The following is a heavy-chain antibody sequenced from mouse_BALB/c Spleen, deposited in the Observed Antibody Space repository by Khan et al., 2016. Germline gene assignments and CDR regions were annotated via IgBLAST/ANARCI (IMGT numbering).Heavy chain of an antibody. Sequence: QVQLQQSGAELVRPGVSVKISCKGSGYTFTDYTLHWVKQSHAKSLEWIGIISIYSGDASYNQKFQGKATMTVDKSSSTAYMELARLTSEDSAIXSCASSRNDYYAMDYWGQGTSVTVSS. J-gene: IGHJ4*01. CDR3: ASSRNDYYAMDY. V-gene: IGHV1S137*01. CDR2: ISIYSGDA. CDR1: GYTFTDYT. D-gene: IGHD2-14*01.